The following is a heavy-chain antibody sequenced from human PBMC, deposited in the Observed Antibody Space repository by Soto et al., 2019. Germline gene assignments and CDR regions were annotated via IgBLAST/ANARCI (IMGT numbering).Heavy chain of an antibody. J-gene: IGHJ5*02. D-gene: IGHD3-22*01. Sequence: SETLSLTCTVSGASISSGTFYWGWIRQPPGKGLESIAHIHNSGGTYYNPSLRSRVTISVDTSKNQFSLKLNSVTAADTAVYYCARGVNYYDSSGSSWFDPWGQGALVTVSS. CDR2: IHNSGGT. CDR3: ARGVNYYDSSGSSWFDP. V-gene: IGHV4-61*05. CDR1: GASISSGTFY.